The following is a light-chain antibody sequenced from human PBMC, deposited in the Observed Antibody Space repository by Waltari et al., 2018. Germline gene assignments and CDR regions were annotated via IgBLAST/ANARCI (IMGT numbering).Light chain of an antibody. V-gene: IGLV2-23*02. CDR1: SSDIGSYDL. Sequence: QSAPTQPASVSGSPGQSITISCTGTSSDIGSYDLVSWYQQHPGKAPKLMIYEVTKRPSGVSTGFSGSKSGNTASLTISGLQADDEADYYCYSYANGRVFGGGTKLTVL. CDR2: EVT. CDR3: YSYANGRV. J-gene: IGLJ3*02.